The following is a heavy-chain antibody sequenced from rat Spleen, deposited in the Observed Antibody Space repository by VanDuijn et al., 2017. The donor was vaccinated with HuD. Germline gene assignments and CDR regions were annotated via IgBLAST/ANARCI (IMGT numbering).Heavy chain of an antibody. CDR2: ISTGGGNT. J-gene: IGHJ4*01. D-gene: IGHD1-12*03. CDR3: GRHHYDGYYHGPVFGVMDA. CDR1: GFTFSNYY. V-gene: IGHV5-25*01. Sequence: EVQLVESGGGLVQPGRSMKLSCAASGFTFSNYYMAWVRQAPTKGLEWVASISTGGGNTYCRDSVKGRFTFSRDNAKSTLYLQMDSLRSEDTASYYCGRHHYDGYYHGPVFGVMDAWGQGASVTVSS.